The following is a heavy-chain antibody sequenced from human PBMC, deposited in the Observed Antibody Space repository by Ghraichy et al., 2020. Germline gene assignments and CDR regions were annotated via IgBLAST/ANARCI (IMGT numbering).Heavy chain of an antibody. CDR1: GYTFTSYA. CDR3: AIRGHYQGAFDI. CDR2: INAGNGNT. J-gene: IGHJ3*02. V-gene: IGHV1-3*01. D-gene: IGHD3-10*01. Sequence: ASVKVSCKASGYTFTSYAMHWVRQAPGQRLEWMGWINAGNGNTKYSQKFQGRVTITRDTSASTAYMELSSLRSEDTAVYYCAIRGHYQGAFDIWGQGTMVTVSS.